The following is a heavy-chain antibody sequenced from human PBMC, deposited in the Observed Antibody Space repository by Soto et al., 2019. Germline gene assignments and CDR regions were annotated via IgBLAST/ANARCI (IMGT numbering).Heavy chain of an antibody. Sequence: QVQLVQSGAEVKKPGSSVKVSCKASGGTFSSYAISWVRQAPGQGLEWMGGIIPIFGTATYAQKFQGRVTITADESTSTAYMELSSLRSEDTAVYYCARDREYSSSVYDAFDIWGQGTMVTVSS. D-gene: IGHD6-6*01. CDR2: IIPIFGTA. J-gene: IGHJ3*02. V-gene: IGHV1-69*01. CDR3: ARDREYSSSVYDAFDI. CDR1: GGTFSSYA.